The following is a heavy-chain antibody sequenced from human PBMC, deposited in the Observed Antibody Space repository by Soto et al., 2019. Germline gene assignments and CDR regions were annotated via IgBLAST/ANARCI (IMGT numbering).Heavy chain of an antibody. CDR2: IYGSGTT. CDR1: GDSLSGYF. D-gene: IGHD2-8*02. V-gene: IGHV4-4*07. Sequence: SETLSLTCTVSGDSLSGYFWSWIRQPADKGLEWIGRIYGSGTTIYNPSLRGRVTISLDTSKNQFSLKLTSVTAADTAVYYCAKDIPGGIPPPWGHGTLVTVSS. CDR3: AKDIPGGIPPP. J-gene: IGHJ5*02.